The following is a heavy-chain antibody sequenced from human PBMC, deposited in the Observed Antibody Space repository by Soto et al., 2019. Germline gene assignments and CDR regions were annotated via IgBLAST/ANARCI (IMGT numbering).Heavy chain of an antibody. J-gene: IGHJ5*02. Sequence: VTKSVTRTVAYVYSGNYCGSWIRQPTWKVLEWIGYIYYSGSTNYNTSLKSRVTISVDTSKNQFSLKLSSVPAAATAVYYCARSDGRSWGQGTLVTVSP. CDR1: YVYSGNYC. CDR3: ARSDGRS. V-gene: IGHV4-59*01. CDR2: IYYSGST.